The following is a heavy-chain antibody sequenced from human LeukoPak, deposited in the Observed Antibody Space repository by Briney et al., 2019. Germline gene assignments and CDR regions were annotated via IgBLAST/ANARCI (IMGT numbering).Heavy chain of an antibody. J-gene: IGHJ4*02. Sequence: SETLSLTCTVSGGSISIYYWSWIRQPPGKGLEWIGYIYYSGSTNYNPSLKSRVTISVDTSKNQFSLKLSSVTAADTALYYCARESSGWYRRIDYWGQGTLVTVSS. CDR1: GGSISIYY. CDR3: ARESSGWYRRIDY. V-gene: IGHV4-59*01. D-gene: IGHD6-19*01. CDR2: IYYSGST.